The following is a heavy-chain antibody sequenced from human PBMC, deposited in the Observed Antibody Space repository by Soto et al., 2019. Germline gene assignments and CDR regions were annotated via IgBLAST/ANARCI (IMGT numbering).Heavy chain of an antibody. CDR1: GFTFSSYG. CDR2: ISYDGSNK. J-gene: IGHJ4*02. CDR3: AIYSSCWYPLDY. V-gene: IGHV3-30*03. D-gene: IGHD6-19*01. Sequence: QVQLVESGGGVVQPGRSLRLSCAASGFTFSSYGMHRVRHAPGKGLEWVAVISYDGSNKYYADSVKGRFTISRDNSKNTLSLQMNSLRAEDTAVYYCAIYSSCWYPLDYWGQGTLVTVSS.